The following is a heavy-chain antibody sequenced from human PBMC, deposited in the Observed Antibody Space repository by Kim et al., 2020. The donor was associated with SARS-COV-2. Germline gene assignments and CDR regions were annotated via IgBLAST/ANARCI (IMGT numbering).Heavy chain of an antibody. V-gene: IGHV1-3*01. J-gene: IGHJ4*02. CDR1: GYTFTSYA. CDR3: ARGSDILTGYSPPIF. Sequence: ASVKVSCKASGYTFTSYALHWVRQAPGQRLEWMGWINGGNGNTKYSQKLQGRVTITRDTSASTAYMELGSLRSEDTAVYYCARGSDILTGYSPPIFWGQGPLVSFSS. D-gene: IGHD3-9*01. CDR2: INGGNGNT.